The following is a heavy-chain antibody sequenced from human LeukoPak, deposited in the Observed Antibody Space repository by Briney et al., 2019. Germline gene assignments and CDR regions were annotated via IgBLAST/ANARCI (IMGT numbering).Heavy chain of an antibody. D-gene: IGHD3-22*01. V-gene: IGHV3-21*01. J-gene: IGHJ4*02. CDR3: ARAYPHYYENGY. CDR1: GFAFSSYT. Sequence: PGGSLRLSCAASGFAFSSYTMNWVRQAPGKGPEWVSSISSSSSYIYYADSVKGRFTISGDNAKNSLYLQMNSLRVEDTAVYYCARAYPHYYENGYWGQGTLVTVSS. CDR2: ISSSSSYI.